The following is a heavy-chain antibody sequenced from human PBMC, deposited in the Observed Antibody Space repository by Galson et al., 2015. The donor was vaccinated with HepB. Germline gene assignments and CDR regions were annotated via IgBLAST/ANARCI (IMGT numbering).Heavy chain of an antibody. CDR2: IRSKANSYAT. CDR3: TRGVPAASYYYYMDV. D-gene: IGHD2-2*01. Sequence: SLRLSCAASGFTFSGSAMHWVRQASGKGLEWVGRIRSKANSYATAYAASVKGRFTISRDDSKNTAYLQMNSLKTEDTAVYYCTRGVPAASYYYYMDVWGKGTTVTVSS. CDR1: GFTFSGSA. V-gene: IGHV3-73*01. J-gene: IGHJ6*03.